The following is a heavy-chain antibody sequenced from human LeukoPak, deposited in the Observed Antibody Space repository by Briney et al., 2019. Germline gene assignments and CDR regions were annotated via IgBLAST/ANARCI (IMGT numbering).Heavy chain of an antibody. V-gene: IGHV1-46*01. Sequence: ASVKVSCKASGYTFTSYYMHWVRQAPGQGLEWMGIINPSGGSTSYAQKFQGRVTMTRDTSTSTVYMELSSLRSEDTAVYYCARAPYDSQWLGYYYYMDVWGKGTTVTVSS. J-gene: IGHJ6*03. D-gene: IGHD3-22*01. CDR3: ARAPYDSQWLGYYYYMDV. CDR2: INPSGGST. CDR1: GYTFTSYY.